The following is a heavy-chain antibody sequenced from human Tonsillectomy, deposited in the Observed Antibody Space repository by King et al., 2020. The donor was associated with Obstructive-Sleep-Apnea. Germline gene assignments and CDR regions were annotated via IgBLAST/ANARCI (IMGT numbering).Heavy chain of an antibody. CDR3: AKESMESHGGDYCDY. Sequence: VQLVESGGGVVQPGRSLRLSCAASGFTFSSYGMHWVRQAPGKGLEWVAVISYDGSNKYYADSVKGRFTISRDNSRNTLYLQMNSLRAEGTAGYYCAKESMESHGGDYCDYWGQGPLVTVSS. CDR2: ISYDGSNK. J-gene: IGHJ4*02. V-gene: IGHV3-30*18. CDR1: GFTFSSYG. D-gene: IGHD3-10*01.